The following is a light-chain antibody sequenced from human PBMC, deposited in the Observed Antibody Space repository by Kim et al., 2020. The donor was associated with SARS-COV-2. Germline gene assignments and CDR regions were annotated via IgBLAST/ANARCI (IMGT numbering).Light chain of an antibody. Sequence: EIVMTQSPATLSVSPGETATLSCKTSQSITSNLAWYQQKPGQAPRLLIHGAFSRATGVPARFSGSGSGTEFTLTITSLQSEDIGVYYCHEYHNWPRNNFGQGNKVEI. CDR2: GAF. J-gene: IGKJ2*01. CDR1: QSITSN. CDR3: HEYHNWPRNN. V-gene: IGKV3-15*01.